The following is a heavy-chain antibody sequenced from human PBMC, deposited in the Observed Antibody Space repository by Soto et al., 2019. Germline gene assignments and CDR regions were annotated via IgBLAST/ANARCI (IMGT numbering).Heavy chain of an antibody. D-gene: IGHD2-8*01. Sequence: QVQLLQSGTPLRQPGSSVTISCTPSGGTFISSAFAWVRQAPGGRIEWMGGIIPILGTTKYAEKFLGRVTIRADDSSRTAFLELSSLTVDDTAVYFCAKKNPHGDSNKAWLDPWGQGTLVTVST. J-gene: IGHJ5*02. V-gene: IGHV1-69*01. CDR3: AKKNPHGDSNKAWLDP. CDR2: IIPILGTT. CDR1: GGTFISSA.